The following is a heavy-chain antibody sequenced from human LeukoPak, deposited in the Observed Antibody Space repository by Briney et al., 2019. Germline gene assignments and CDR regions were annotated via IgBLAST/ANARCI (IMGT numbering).Heavy chain of an antibody. Sequence: SVKVSCKASGYTFTSFGISWVRQAPGQGLEWMGGIIPIFGTANYAQKFRGRVTITADESTSTAYMELSSLRSEDTAVYYCARRARGGDRRGYGMDVWGQGTTVTVSS. J-gene: IGHJ6*02. CDR2: IIPIFGTA. CDR3: ARRARGGDRRGYGMDV. CDR1: GYTFTSFG. D-gene: IGHD2-21*02. V-gene: IGHV1-69*13.